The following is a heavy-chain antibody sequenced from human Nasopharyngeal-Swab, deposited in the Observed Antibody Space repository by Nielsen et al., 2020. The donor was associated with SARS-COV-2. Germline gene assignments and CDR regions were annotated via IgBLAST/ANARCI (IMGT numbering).Heavy chain of an antibody. Sequence: SETLSLTCAVFGGSFSGTFWSWIRQPPGKGLEWIAEINHSGSTNYNPSLKSRVTISVDTSKNQFSLKLTSVTAADTAVYYCARGRFGYPYTRPENNWFDPWGQGILVTVSS. V-gene: IGHV4-34*01. CDR3: ARGRFGYPYTRPENNWFDP. CDR2: INHSGST. CDR1: GGSFSGTF. D-gene: IGHD5-18*01. J-gene: IGHJ5*02.